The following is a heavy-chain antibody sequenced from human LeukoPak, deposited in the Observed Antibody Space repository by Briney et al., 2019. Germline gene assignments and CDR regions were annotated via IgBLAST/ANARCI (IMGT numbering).Heavy chain of an antibody. J-gene: IGHJ4*02. CDR3: ASSSGWYRYFDY. CDR2: IFYSGST. V-gene: IGHV4-59*01. D-gene: IGHD6-13*01. Sequence: PSETLSLTCTVSGGSISSYYWSWLRQSPGKGLEWIGNIFYSGSTNYNPSLKSRVTISIDTSKNRFSLKLSSVTAADTAVYYCASSSGWYRYFDYWGQGTLVTVSS. CDR1: GGSISSYY.